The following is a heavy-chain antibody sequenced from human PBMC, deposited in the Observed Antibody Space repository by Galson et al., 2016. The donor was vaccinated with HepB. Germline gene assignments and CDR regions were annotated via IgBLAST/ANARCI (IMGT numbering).Heavy chain of an antibody. V-gene: IGHV3-7*01. CDR3: ARVRGYDFWSGYRNWFDP. CDR1: GFTFNNYW. Sequence: SLRLSCAASGFTFNNYWMSWLRQAPGKGLEWVANIKQDGSGKYYVDSVKGRFTISRDNAKNSLYLQMNSLRAEDTAVFYCARVRGYDFWSGYRNWFDPWGQGTLVTVSS. D-gene: IGHD3-3*01. CDR2: IKQDGSGK. J-gene: IGHJ5*02.